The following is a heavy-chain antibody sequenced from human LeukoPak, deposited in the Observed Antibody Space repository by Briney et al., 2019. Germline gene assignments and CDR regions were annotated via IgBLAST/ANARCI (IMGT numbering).Heavy chain of an antibody. D-gene: IGHD3-3*01. CDR3: ARGVDYDFWSGSGYYMDV. CDR2: MNPNSGNT. V-gene: IGHV1-8*03. CDR1: GYTFTSYD. J-gene: IGHJ6*03. Sequence: ASVKVSCKASGYTFTSYDINWLRQATGQGLEWMGWMNPNSGNTGYAQKFQGRVTITRNTSISTAYMELGSLRSEDTAVYYCARGVDYDFWSGSGYYMDVWGKGTTVTVSS.